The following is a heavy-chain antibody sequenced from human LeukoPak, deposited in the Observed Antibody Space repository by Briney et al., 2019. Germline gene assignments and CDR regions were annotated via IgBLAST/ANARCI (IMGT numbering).Heavy chain of an antibody. Sequence: SVKVSCKASGGTFSSYAISWLRQAPGQGLECMGRIVPILGIVDYTQKFQGKVTMTTDTSTSTAYMELRSLRSDDTAVYYCAREGLGELTLDYWGQGTLVTVSS. V-gene: IGHV1-69*04. CDR1: GGTFSSYA. CDR2: IVPILGIV. D-gene: IGHD3-16*01. J-gene: IGHJ4*02. CDR3: AREGLGELTLDY.